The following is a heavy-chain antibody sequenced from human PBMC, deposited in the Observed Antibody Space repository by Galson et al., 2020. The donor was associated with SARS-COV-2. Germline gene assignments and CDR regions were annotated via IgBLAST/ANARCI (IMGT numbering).Heavy chain of an antibody. Sequence: GGSLRLSCAASGFTLSTYWMHWVRQAPGKGLVWVSRINSDGNITSYADSVKGRFTISRDNAKNTLYLQMNSLRVEDTAVYYCTATRAYWGQGTLVTVSS. CDR3: TATRAY. V-gene: IGHV3-74*01. CDR2: INSDGNIT. D-gene: IGHD1-26*01. CDR1: GFTLSTYW. J-gene: IGHJ4*02.